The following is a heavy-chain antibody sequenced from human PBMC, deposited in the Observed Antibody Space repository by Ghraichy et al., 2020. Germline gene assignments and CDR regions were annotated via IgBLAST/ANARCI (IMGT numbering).Heavy chain of an antibody. CDR2: IHHSGTT. Sequence: SETLSLTCAVSGDSFSNDNWWSWVRQSPGKGLEWIGEIHHSGTTNYNPSLTSLKSRVTISLGESKNQFSLKLSSVTAADTAVYYCARGAGYKWDYWGQGTLVIVSS. CDR1: GDSFSNDNW. J-gene: IGHJ4*02. V-gene: IGHV4-4*02. D-gene: IGHD1-1*01. CDR3: ARGAGYKWDY.